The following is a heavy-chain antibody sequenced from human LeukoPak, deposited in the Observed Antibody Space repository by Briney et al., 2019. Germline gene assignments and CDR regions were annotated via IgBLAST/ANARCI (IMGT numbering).Heavy chain of an antibody. CDR3: CSGLLWFGSYGMDV. CDR1: GYTFTSYD. D-gene: IGHD3-10*01. CDR2: MNPNSGNT. V-gene: IGHV1-8*01. J-gene: IGHJ6*02. Sequence: GASVKVSCKASGYTFTSYDINWVRQATGQGLEWMGWMNPNSGNTGYAQKFQGRVTMTRNTSISTAYMELSSLRSEDTAVYYCCSGLLWFGSYGMDVWGQGTTVTVSS.